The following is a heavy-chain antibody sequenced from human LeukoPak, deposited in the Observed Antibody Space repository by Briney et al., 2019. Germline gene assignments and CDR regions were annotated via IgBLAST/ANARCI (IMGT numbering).Heavy chain of an antibody. CDR1: GDSINSLDL. CDR3: ARESKDSSGWFAAFDY. V-gene: IGHV4-59*11. J-gene: IGHJ4*02. Sequence: SETLSLTCTVSGDSINSLDLWSWVRQPPGKGLEWIGYIYYSGSTNYNPSLKSRVTISVDTSKNQFSLKLSSVTAADTAVYYCARESKDSSGWFAAFDYWGQGTLVTVSS. CDR2: IYYSGST. D-gene: IGHD6-19*01.